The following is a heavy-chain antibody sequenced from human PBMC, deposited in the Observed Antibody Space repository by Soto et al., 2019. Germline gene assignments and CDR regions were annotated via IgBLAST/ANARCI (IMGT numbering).Heavy chain of an antibody. J-gene: IGHJ5*02. V-gene: IGHV1-2*04. CDR2: INPNSGGT. CDR1: GYSLTGYY. Sequence: XSVKVSCEASGYSLTGYYRDWVRQAPGQGLEWMGWINPNSGGTNYAQKFQCWVTMTRDTSISTAYMELSRLRSDDTAVYYCARGKLLHYWFDPWGQGTLVTVSS. D-gene: IGHD2-15*01. CDR3: ARGKLLHYWFDP.